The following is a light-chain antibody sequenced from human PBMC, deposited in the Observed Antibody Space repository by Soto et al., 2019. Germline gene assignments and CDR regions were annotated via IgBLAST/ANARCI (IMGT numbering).Light chain of an antibody. V-gene: IGLV2-14*02. CDR1: SSDVGSYNL. Sequence: QSALTQPASVSGSPGQSITISCTGTSSDVGSYNLVSWYQQHPGTAPKLMIYEDNKRASGVSNRFSGSTSGITASLTISVLQAEDEADYYCQSYDSSLSAVVFGGGTKLTVL. J-gene: IGLJ2*01. CDR2: EDN. CDR3: QSYDSSLSAVV.